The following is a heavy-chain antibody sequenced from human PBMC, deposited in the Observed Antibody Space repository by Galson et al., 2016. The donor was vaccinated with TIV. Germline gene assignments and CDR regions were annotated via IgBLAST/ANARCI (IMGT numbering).Heavy chain of an antibody. Sequence: SLSLSCAASGFAFSFYTMTWVRQAPGKGLEWVSSISLSGAYTFYADSVKGRFSISRDTSKSTLYLILSSLRVEDTAMYYCAKPGKSGDYSWDAFDVWGRGTMVTVSS. V-gene: IGHV3-23*01. J-gene: IGHJ3*01. D-gene: IGHD2-21*02. CDR2: ISLSGAYT. CDR3: AKPGKSGDYSWDAFDV. CDR1: GFAFSFYT.